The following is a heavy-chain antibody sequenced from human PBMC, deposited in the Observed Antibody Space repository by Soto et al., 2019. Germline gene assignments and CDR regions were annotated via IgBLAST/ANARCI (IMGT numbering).Heavy chain of an antibody. J-gene: IGHJ6*02. CDR2: IIPIFGTA. D-gene: IGHD2-2*01. V-gene: IGHV1-69*13. Sequence: ASVKVSCKASGGTFSSYAISWVRQAPGQGLEWMGGIIPIFGTANYAQKFQGRVTITADESTSTAYMELSSLRSEDTAVYYCARDRIVVVPARGNYYYYGMDVWGQGTTVIVSS. CDR3: ARDRIVVVPARGNYYYYGMDV. CDR1: GGTFSSYA.